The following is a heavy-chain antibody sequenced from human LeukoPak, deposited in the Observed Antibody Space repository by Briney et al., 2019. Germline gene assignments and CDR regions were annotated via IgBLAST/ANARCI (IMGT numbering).Heavy chain of an antibody. D-gene: IGHD4/OR15-4a*01. CDR3: AREWRGAFDY. CDR1: GFTFSTYT. V-gene: IGHV3-48*01. Sequence: PGGSLRLPCATSGFTFSTYTMNWVRQAPGKGREWVSYISSSSGTIYYADSVKGRFTISRDNAKNSLYLQMNSLRAEDTAVYYCAREWRGAFDYWGQGTLVTVSS. J-gene: IGHJ4*02. CDR2: ISSSSGTI.